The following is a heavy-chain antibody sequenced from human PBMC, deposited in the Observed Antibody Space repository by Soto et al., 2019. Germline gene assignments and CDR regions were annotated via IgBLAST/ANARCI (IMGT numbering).Heavy chain of an antibody. CDR3: ARGGRDSSGWYEGYYYGMDV. J-gene: IGHJ6*02. D-gene: IGHD6-19*01. Sequence: ASVKVSCKASGYTFTGYYMHWVRQAPGQGLEWMGWINPNSGGTNYAQKFQGWITMTRDTSISTAYMELSRLRSDDTAVYYCARGGRDSSGWYEGYYYGMDVWGQGTTVTVSS. CDR1: GYTFTGYY. V-gene: IGHV1-2*04. CDR2: INPNSGGT.